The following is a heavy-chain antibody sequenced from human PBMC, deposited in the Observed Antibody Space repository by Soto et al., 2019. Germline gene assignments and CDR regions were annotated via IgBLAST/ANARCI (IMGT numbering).Heavy chain of an antibody. Sequence: GGSLRLSCAASGFTFSSYEMNWVRQGPGKGLEWISYVSSSGSTRYYADSVEGRFTISRDNAKNSLYLQMNSLRAEDTAVYYCATFPRSSKRGYWGQGTLVTVSS. J-gene: IGHJ4*02. V-gene: IGHV3-48*03. CDR1: GFTFSSYE. D-gene: IGHD4-4*01. CDR2: VSSSGSTR. CDR3: ATFPRSSKRGY.